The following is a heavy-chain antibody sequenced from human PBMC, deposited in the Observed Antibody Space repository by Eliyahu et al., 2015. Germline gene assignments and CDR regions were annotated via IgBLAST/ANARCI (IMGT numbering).Heavy chain of an antibody. D-gene: IGHD4-17*01. V-gene: IGHV4-59*01. CDR2: IRHSGST. CDR1: XDSXXNXF. Sequence: QVQLQESGPGLVKPSEXLSLTCTVXXDSXXNXFWSWVRQPPGKGLEWIGDIRHSGSTNYXPSLKSRVTVSIDMSKNQFSLKLNSVTAADTAVYYCARYPGGRDGDYGLDSWGQGTLVTVSS. CDR3: ARYPGGRDGDYGLDS. J-gene: IGHJ4*02.